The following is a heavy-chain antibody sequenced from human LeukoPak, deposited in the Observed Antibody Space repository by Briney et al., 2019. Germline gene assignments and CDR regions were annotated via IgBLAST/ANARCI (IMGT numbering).Heavy chain of an antibody. V-gene: IGHV3-7*01. CDR3: VRDFRFLDDY. D-gene: IGHD3-3*01. Sequence: GGTLRLSCVASGFTFSRYGMRWVRQAPGKGLEWVANIKQDGTEKYSVDSVKGRFTISRDNAKNSLYLQMNSVRAEDTAVYYCVRDFRFLDDYWGQGTLVSVSS. CDR2: IKQDGTEK. CDR1: GFTFSRYG. J-gene: IGHJ4*02.